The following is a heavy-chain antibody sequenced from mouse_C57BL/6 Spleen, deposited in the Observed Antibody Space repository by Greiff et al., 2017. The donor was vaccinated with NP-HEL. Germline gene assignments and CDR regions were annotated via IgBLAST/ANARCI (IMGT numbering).Heavy chain of an antibody. J-gene: IGHJ3*01. CDR1: GYTFTSYW. D-gene: IGHD1-1*02. CDR2: IYPSDSET. CDR3: ARGGHYGQFAY. V-gene: IGHV1-61*01. Sequence: QVQLQQPGAELVRPGSSVKLSCKASGYTFTSYWMDWVKQRPGQGLEWIGNIYPSDSETHYNQKFKDKATLTVDKSSSTAYMQLSSLTSEDSAVYYCARGGHYGQFAYWGQGTLVTVSA.